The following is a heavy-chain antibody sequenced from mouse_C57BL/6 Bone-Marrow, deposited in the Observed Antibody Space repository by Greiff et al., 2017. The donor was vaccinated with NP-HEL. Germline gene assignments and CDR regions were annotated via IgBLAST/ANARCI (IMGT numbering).Heavy chain of an antibody. CDR3: ARSRGYDRDWYFDV. Sequence: VQLQQPGAELVKPGASVKLSCKASGYTFTSYWMHWVKQRPGQGLEWIGMIHPNSGSTNYNEKFTSKATLTVDKSSSTAYMQLRSLTSEDSAVYYCARSRGYDRDWYFDVWGTGTTVTVSS. D-gene: IGHD2-2*01. J-gene: IGHJ1*03. CDR2: IHPNSGST. CDR1: GYTFTSYW. V-gene: IGHV1-64*01.